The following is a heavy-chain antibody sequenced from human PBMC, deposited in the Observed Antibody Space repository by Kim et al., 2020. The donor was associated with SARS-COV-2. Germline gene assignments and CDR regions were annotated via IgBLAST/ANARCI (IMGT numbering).Heavy chain of an antibody. CDR3: ARGDYGSGRIDAFDI. J-gene: IGHJ3*02. V-gene: IGHV3-66*01. Sequence: GGSLRLSCAASGFTVSSNYMSWVRQAPGKGLEWVSVIYSGGSTYYADSVKGRFTISRDNSKNTLYLQMNSLRAEDTAVYYCARGDYGSGRIDAFDIWGQGTMVTVSS. D-gene: IGHD3-10*01. CDR1: GFTVSSNY. CDR2: IYSGGST.